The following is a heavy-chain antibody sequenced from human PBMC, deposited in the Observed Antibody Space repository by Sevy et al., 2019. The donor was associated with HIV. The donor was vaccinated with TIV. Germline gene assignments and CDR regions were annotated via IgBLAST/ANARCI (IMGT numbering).Heavy chain of an antibody. CDR3: ARDFGYGDYSPFDY. D-gene: IGHD4-17*01. J-gene: IGHJ4*02. V-gene: IGHV1-2*02. CDR1: GYTFTGYY. Sequence: ASVKVSCKASGYTFTGYYMHWVRQAPGQGLEWMGWINPNSGGTNYAQKFQGRVNMTRATSISTAYMELSRLRSDDTAVYYCARDFGYGDYSPFDYWGQGTLVTVSS. CDR2: INPNSGGT.